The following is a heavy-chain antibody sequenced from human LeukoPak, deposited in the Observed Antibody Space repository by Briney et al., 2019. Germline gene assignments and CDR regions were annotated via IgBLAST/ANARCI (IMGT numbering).Heavy chain of an antibody. Sequence: PGGSLRLSCAASGFTFDDYAMHWVRQAPGKGLEWVSGITWNSGSTDYADSVKGRFTISRDNSKNTLYLQMNSLRAEDTAVYYCATTVVVREFDYWGQGTLVTVSS. CDR3: ATTVVVREFDY. CDR2: ITWNSGST. CDR1: GFTFDDYA. D-gene: IGHD2-2*01. V-gene: IGHV3-9*01. J-gene: IGHJ4*02.